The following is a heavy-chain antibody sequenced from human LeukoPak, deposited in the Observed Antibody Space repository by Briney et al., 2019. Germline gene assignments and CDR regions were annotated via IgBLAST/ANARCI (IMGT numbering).Heavy chain of an antibody. Sequence: GGSLRLSCAASGLTFSSHWMHWVRQAPGKGLVWVSRITNDGSSTTYADSVKGRFTISRDNAKNMLYLQVNSLRAEDTAVYYCARDRPKYSSSSDVFDIWGQGTMVTVS. V-gene: IGHV3-74*01. D-gene: IGHD6-6*01. CDR2: ITNDGSST. J-gene: IGHJ3*02. CDR3: ARDRPKYSSSSDVFDI. CDR1: GLTFSSHW.